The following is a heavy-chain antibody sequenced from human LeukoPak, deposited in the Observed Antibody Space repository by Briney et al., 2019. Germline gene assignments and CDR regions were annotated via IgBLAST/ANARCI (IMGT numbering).Heavy chain of an antibody. CDR2: IIPIFGTA. CDR1: GGTFSSYA. J-gene: IGHJ6*03. CDR3: ARGIPPEPDYEDYYYYMDV. V-gene: IGHV1-69*13. D-gene: IGHD1-14*01. Sequence: GASVKVSCKASGGTFSSYAISWVRQAPGQGLEWMGGIIPIFGTANYAQKFQGRVTITADESTSTAYMELSSLRSEDTAVYYCARGIPPEPDYEDYYYYMDVWGKGTTVTVSS.